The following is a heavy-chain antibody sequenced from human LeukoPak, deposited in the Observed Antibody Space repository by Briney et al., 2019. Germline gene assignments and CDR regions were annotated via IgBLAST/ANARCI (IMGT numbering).Heavy chain of an antibody. CDR3: ARGPYSYDSSGAFDI. D-gene: IGHD3-22*01. CDR2: ISSSGST. Sequence: SETLSLTCTVSGDSISSGDYYWSWIRQPAGKGLEWIGRISSSGSTNYNPSLKSRVTISVDTSKNQFSLKLSSVTAADTAVYFCARGPYSYDSSGAFDIWGQGTMDTVSS. V-gene: IGHV4-61*02. CDR1: GDSISSGDYY. J-gene: IGHJ3*02.